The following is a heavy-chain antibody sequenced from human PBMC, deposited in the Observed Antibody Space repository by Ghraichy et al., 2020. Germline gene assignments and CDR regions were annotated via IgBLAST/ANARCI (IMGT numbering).Heavy chain of an antibody. Sequence: SETLSLTSSVFGDSISSYYWSWIRQSPGRGLEWIGYVYYSGNTRYNPSLKSRFSISVTTSKNHISLTLKSVTAADSAVYYCARRNYDTQIGYFGYFFDHCGQGLLVTVSS. D-gene: IGHD3-9*01. CDR2: VYYSGNT. J-gene: IGHJ4*02. CDR1: GDSISSYY. V-gene: IGHV4-59*12. CDR3: ARRNYDTQIGYFGYFFDH.